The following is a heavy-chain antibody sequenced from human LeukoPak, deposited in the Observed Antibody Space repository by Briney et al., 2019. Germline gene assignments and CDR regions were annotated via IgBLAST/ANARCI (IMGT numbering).Heavy chain of an antibody. J-gene: IGHJ4*02. CDR1: GFTFSSYS. CDR2: ISSSSSTI. Sequence: GGSLTLSCAPSGFTFSSYSMNWVRQAPGEGLEWVSHISSSSSTIYYADSVKGRFTISRDNAKNSLYLQMNSLRDEDTAVFYCARKTGALEYWGEGTLLTVSS. V-gene: IGHV3-48*02. CDR3: ARKTGALEY. D-gene: IGHD7-27*01.